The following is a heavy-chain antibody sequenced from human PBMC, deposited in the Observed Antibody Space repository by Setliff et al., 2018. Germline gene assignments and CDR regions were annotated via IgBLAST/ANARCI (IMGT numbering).Heavy chain of an antibody. CDR1: GYTFTNFG. Sequence: ASVKVSCKASGYTFTNFGITWVRQAPGQGLEWMAWISAYDGNTRFAQNFQGRVTLTPDTPTSTAYMELRGLISDDTAVYYCARSPPNRGSGSGWYGDFWGQGTLVTVSS. D-gene: IGHD6-19*01. V-gene: IGHV1-18*01. J-gene: IGHJ4*02. CDR3: ARSPPNRGSGSGWYGDF. CDR2: ISAYDGNT.